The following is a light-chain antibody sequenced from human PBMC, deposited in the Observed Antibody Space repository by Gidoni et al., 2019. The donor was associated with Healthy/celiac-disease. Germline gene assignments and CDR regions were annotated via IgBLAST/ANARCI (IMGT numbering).Light chain of an antibody. CDR1: SGSIASNY. CDR2: EDN. V-gene: IGLV6-57*03. CDR3: QSYDSSNKV. J-gene: IGLJ3*02. Sequence: NFMLTQPHSVSASPGKTVTISCTRSSGSIASNYVQLYQQRPGSARSTVIYEDNQRPPAVPDRFSGSIDSSSNSAALTISGRKTEDEADYYCQSYDSSNKVFGGGTKLTVL.